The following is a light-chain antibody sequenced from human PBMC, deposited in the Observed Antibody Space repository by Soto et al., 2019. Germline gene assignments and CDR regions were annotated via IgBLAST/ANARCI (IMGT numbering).Light chain of an antibody. V-gene: IGKV3-15*01. CDR3: QQSDSSPVT. CDR1: QSISDT. Sequence: EIEMTQSPSSRSVSPLDIVTLAFMASQSISDTLAWYQQTSGQAPRLLIYTAARWATGFPARFSGSGSGTDFTLTISRLEPEDFAVYYCQQSDSSPVTFGQGTKVDIK. CDR2: TAA. J-gene: IGKJ1*01.